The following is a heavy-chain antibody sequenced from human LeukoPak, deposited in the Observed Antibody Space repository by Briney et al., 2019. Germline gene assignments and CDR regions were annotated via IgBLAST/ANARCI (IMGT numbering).Heavy chain of an antibody. J-gene: IGHJ5*02. V-gene: IGHV4-31*03. Sequence: SETLSLTCTVSGGSISSGGYYWSWIRQHPGKGLEWIGYIYYSGSTYYNPSLKSRVTISVDTSKNQFSLKLSSVTAADTAVYYCASIVVVTATINWFDPWGQGTLVTVSS. CDR2: IYYSGST. D-gene: IGHD2-21*02. CDR1: GGSISSGGYY. CDR3: ASIVVVTATINWFDP.